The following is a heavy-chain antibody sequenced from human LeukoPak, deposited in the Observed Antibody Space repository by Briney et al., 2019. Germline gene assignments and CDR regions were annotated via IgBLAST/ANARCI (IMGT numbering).Heavy chain of an antibody. CDR2: IRYDGSNK. D-gene: IGHD5-18*01. CDR1: GFTFSSYG. J-gene: IGHJ5*02. Sequence: GGSLRLSCAASGFTFSSYGMHWVRQAPGKGLEWVAFIRYDGSNKYYADSVKGRFTISRDNSKNTLYLQMNSLRAEDTAVYYCARGRGYSYESLTWGQGTLVTVSS. V-gene: IGHV3-30*02. CDR3: ARGRGYSYESLT.